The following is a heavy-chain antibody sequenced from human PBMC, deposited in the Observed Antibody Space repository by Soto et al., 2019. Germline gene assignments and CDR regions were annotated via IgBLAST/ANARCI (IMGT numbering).Heavy chain of an antibody. Sequence: QVQLVQSGAEVKKPGSSVKVSCKASGGTFSSYAITWVRQAPGQGLEWMGGIIPIFGAANYAQKFQGRVTITADESTSTAYMELSSLRSEDTAVYYCARAGPGLDDDILPGYLNWFDPWGQGTLVTVSS. D-gene: IGHD3-9*01. V-gene: IGHV1-69*12. J-gene: IGHJ5*02. CDR3: ARAGPGLDDDILPGYLNWFDP. CDR2: IIPIFGAA. CDR1: GGTFSSYA.